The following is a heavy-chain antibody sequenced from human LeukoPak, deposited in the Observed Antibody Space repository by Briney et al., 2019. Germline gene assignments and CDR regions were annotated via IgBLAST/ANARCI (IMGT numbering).Heavy chain of an antibody. CDR2: ISYDGSNK. Sequence: GGSLRLSCAASGFTFSSYAMRWVRQAPGKGLEWVAVISYDGSNKYYADSVKGRFTISRDNSKNTLYLQMNSLRAEDTALYYCARNTMVRGVITGPGYYYYYGMDVWGQGTTVTVSS. CDR1: GFTFSSYA. V-gene: IGHV3-30*04. CDR3: ARNTMVRGVITGPGYYYYYGMDV. D-gene: IGHD3-10*01. J-gene: IGHJ6*02.